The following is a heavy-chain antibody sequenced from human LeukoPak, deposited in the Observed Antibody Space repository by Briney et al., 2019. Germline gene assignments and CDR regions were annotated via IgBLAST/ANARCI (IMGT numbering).Heavy chain of an antibody. Sequence: PGGSLRLSCAASGFTFSSYAMSWVRQAPGKGLEWVSAISDSGGDTYYADSVKGRFTISRDNSKNTLYLQMNSLRAEDTAVYYCAKDPKGITGMPRPNWGQGTLVTVSS. CDR3: AKDPKGITGMPRPN. CDR2: ISDSGGDT. J-gene: IGHJ4*02. D-gene: IGHD1-20*01. CDR1: GFTFSSYA. V-gene: IGHV3-23*01.